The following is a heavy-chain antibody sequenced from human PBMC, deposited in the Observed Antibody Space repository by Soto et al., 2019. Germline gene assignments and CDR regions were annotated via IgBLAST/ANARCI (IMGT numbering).Heavy chain of an antibody. CDR3: ARQDIIAANDAFDI. Sequence: ASVNVSCKASGYTFTGYYMHWVRQAPGQGLEWMGWINPNSGGTNYAQKFQGWVTMTRDTSISTAYMELSRLRSDDTAVYYCARQDIIAANDAFDIWGQGTMVTVSS. CDR1: GYTFTGYY. V-gene: IGHV1-2*04. J-gene: IGHJ3*02. D-gene: IGHD6-13*01. CDR2: INPNSGGT.